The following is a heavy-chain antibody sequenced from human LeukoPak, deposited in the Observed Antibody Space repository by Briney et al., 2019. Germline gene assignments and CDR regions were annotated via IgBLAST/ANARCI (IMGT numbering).Heavy chain of an antibody. J-gene: IGHJ4*02. Sequence: PGGSLRLSCAASGFTFSDYGMSWVRQAPGKGLEWVSLISGNGGNTYYADSVKGRFTVSRDNSKNTLYLQMSSLRAEYTAVYYCARRYGSETYYNPLFDYWGQGTLVTVSS. D-gene: IGHD3-10*01. CDR1: GFTFSDYG. CDR3: ARRYGSETYYNPLFDY. CDR2: ISGNGGNT. V-gene: IGHV3-23*01.